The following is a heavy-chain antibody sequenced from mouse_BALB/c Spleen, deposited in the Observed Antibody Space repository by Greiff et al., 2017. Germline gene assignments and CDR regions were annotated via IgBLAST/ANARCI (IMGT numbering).Heavy chain of an antibody. V-gene: IGHV1-7*01. CDR3: ARSYRYKIHWLAY. D-gene: IGHD2-14*01. Sequence: VQLQESGAELAKPGASVKMSCKASGYTFTSYWMHWVKQRPGQGLEWIGYINPSTGYTEYNQKFKDKATLTADKSSSTAYMQLSSLTSEDSAVYYCARSYRYKIHWLAYWGQGTLVTVSA. CDR1: GYTFTSYW. CDR2: INPSTGYT. J-gene: IGHJ3*01.